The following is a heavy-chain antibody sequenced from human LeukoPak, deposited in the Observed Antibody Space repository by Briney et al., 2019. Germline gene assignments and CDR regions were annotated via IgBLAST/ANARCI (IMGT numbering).Heavy chain of an antibody. Sequence: SVKVSCKASGGTFSSYAISWVRQAPGQGLEWMGGIIPIFGTANYAQKFQGRVTMTRDTSISTAYMELSRLRSDDTAVYYCARQGYYDSSGYLISWGQGTLVTVSS. CDR2: IIPIFGTA. D-gene: IGHD3-22*01. J-gene: IGHJ5*02. CDR1: GGTFSSYA. V-gene: IGHV1-69*05. CDR3: ARQGYYDSSGYLIS.